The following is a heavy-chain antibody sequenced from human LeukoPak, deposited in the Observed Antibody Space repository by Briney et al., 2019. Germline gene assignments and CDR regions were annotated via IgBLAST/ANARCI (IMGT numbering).Heavy chain of an antibody. D-gene: IGHD6-6*01. Sequence: GGSLRLSCTASGFTFSSYWMHWVRQAPGKGLVWVSRINSDGGSTSYADSVKGRFTISRDNAKNSLYLQMNSLRDEDTAVYYCAREYSSSSGSVSDYWGQGTLVTVSS. CDR1: GFTFSSYW. V-gene: IGHV3-74*01. CDR3: AREYSSSSGSVSDY. CDR2: INSDGGST. J-gene: IGHJ4*02.